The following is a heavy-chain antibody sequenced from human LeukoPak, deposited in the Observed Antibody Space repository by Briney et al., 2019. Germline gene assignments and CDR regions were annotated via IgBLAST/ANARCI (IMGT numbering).Heavy chain of an antibody. D-gene: IGHD3-16*02. J-gene: IGHJ4*02. CDR2: IYYSGST. V-gene: IGHV4-28*01. Sequence: SDTLSLTCAVSGYSISSSNWWGWIRQPPGKGLEWIGYIYYSGSTYYNPSLKSRVTMSVDTSKNQSSLKLSSVTAADTAVYYCASFGRDDYVWGSYRPDEYYFDYWGQGTLVTVSS. CDR1: GYSISSSNW. CDR3: ASFGRDDYVWGSYRPDEYYFDY.